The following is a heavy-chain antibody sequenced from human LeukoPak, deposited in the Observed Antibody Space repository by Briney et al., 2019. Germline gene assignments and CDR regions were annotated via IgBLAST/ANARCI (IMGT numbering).Heavy chain of an antibody. CDR3: AGGSYLDHFDY. CDR2: ISGSGGST. Sequence: HAGGSLRLSCAASGFTFSSYAMSWVRQAPGKGLEWVSAISGSGGSTYYADSVKGRFTISRDNSKNTLYLQMNSLRAEDTAVYYCAGGSYLDHFDYWGQGTLVTVSS. V-gene: IGHV3-23*01. D-gene: IGHD1-26*01. J-gene: IGHJ4*02. CDR1: GFTFSSYA.